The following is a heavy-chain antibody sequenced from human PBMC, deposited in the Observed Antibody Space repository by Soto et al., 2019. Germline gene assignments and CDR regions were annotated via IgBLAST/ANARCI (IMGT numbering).Heavy chain of an antibody. CDR2: ISGSGDST. J-gene: IGHJ4*02. V-gene: IGHV3-23*04. D-gene: IGHD3-10*01. Sequence: EVQLVESGGTLVQPGGSLRLSCVVSGLTFSRNAMSWVRQAPGKGLEWVSGISGSGDSTYYPDYPGSVKGRFSISRDNSKSTLYLQMNRLRAEDTAVYYCVTDFKPSYGYNHFDNWGLGTLVTVSS. CDR1: GLTFSRNA. CDR3: VTDFKPSYGYNHFDN.